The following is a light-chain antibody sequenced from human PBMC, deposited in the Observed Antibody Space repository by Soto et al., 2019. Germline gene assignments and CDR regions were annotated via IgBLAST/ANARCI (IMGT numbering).Light chain of an antibody. CDR3: SSYTDSSNYV. J-gene: IGLJ1*01. Sequence: QSVLTQPASVSGSPGQSITISCTGTSSDLAIYNYVSWYQQQPGKAPKLMIYQVTNRPSGVSNRFSGSRCGNTASLTISGLQAEDEADYYCSSYTDSSNYVFGTGTRSPS. CDR2: QVT. CDR1: SSDLAIYNY. V-gene: IGLV2-14*01.